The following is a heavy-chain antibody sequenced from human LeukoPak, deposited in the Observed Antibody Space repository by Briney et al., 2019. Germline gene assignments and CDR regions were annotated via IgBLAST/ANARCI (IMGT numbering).Heavy chain of an antibody. CDR2: ISNSGNTI. D-gene: IGHD3-10*01. V-gene: IGHV3-11*01. CDR1: GFTFSDYY. J-gene: IGHJ4*02. CDR3: ARRRVTVVRGVDITFYYFDY. Sequence: PGGSLRLSCAASGFTFSDYYMSWIRQAPGKGLEWVSYISNSGNTIYYSDSVKGRFTISRDNAKNSLYLQMNSLRAEDTALYYCARRRVTVVRGVDITFYYFDYWGQGTLVTVSS.